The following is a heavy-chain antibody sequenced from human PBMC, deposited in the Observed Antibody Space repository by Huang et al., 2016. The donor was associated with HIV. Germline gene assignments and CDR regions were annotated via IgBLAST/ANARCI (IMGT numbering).Heavy chain of an antibody. D-gene: IGHD6-13*01. J-gene: IGHJ4*02. CDR2: ITNDGNNM. CDR1: GFDFSSYA. V-gene: IGHV3-30-3*01. CDR3: ARGGILGTSWYRPFDY. Sequence: QVQLGESGGGVVQPEKSLRLSCAAFGFDFSSYAMNWVRQAPGKGSQWVAVITNDGNNMYYSDSVKGRFISSRDNSKNTLYLQMNSLRGEDTAIYYCARGGILGTSWYRPFDYWGQGTLVTVSS.